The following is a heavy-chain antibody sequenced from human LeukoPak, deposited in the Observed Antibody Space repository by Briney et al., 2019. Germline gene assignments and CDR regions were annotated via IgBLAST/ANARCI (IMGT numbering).Heavy chain of an antibody. J-gene: IGHJ4*02. CDR2: INHSGST. CDR3: ARLPGYGSGSYFDP. CDR1: GGSFSGYY. V-gene: IGHV4-34*01. Sequence: PSETLSLTCAVYGGSFSGYYWSWIRQPPGKGLEWIGEINHSGSTNYNPSLKSRVTISVDTSKNQFSLKLSSVTAADTAVYYCARLPGYGSGSYFDPWGQGTLVTVSS. D-gene: IGHD3-10*01.